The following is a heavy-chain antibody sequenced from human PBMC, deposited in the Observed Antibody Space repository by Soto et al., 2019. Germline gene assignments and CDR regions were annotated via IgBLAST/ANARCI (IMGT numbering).Heavy chain of an antibody. Sequence: QVHLVQSGPEVTKPGASVKVSCTASGYTFTSYGIIWVRQAPGQGLEWMGWISAYNGNTNYAQILQGRVTMTTDTSTSTAYMELRSLRSDDTAVYYCARDGREKPWPPTGAYWGQGTLVTVSS. CDR1: GYTFTSYG. J-gene: IGHJ4*02. CDR2: ISAYNGNT. CDR3: ARDGREKPWPPTGAY. D-gene: IGHD6-19*01. V-gene: IGHV1-18*01.